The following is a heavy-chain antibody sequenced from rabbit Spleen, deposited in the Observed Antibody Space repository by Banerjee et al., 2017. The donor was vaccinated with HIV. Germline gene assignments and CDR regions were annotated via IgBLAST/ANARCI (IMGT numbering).Heavy chain of an antibody. J-gene: IGHJ4*01. D-gene: IGHD4-1*01. CDR1: GFSFSDRDV. CDR2: LNAVTGKA. Sequence: QEQLEESGGGLVKPEGSLTLTCKASGFSFSDRDVMCWVRQAPGKGLEWIACLNAVTGKAVDASWAKGRFTFAKTSSTTVTLQMTSLTGADTATYFSARDLAGVIGWNFGWWGQGTLVTVS. V-gene: IGHV1S45*01. CDR3: ARDLAGVIGWNFGW.